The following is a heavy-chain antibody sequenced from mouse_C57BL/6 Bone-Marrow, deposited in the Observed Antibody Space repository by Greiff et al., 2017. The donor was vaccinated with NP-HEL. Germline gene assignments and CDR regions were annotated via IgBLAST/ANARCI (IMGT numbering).Heavy chain of an antibody. CDR1: GFTFSSYA. Sequence: EVKLEESGGGLVKPGGSLKLSCAASGFTFSSYAMSWVRQTPEKRLEWVATISDGGSYTYYPDNVKGRFTISRDNAKNNLYLQMSHLKSEDTAMYYCARDQGFTMFTTEYYFDYWGQGTTLTVSS. CDR3: ARDQGFTMFTTEYYFDY. V-gene: IGHV5-4*01. J-gene: IGHJ2*01. D-gene: IGHD2-2*01. CDR2: ISDGGSYT.